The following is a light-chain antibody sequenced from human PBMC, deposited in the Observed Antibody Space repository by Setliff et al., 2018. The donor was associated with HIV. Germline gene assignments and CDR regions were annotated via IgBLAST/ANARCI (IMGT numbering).Light chain of an antibody. J-gene: IGLJ1*01. V-gene: IGLV2-14*03. CDR1: SSDVGGFNF. Sequence: QSALTQPASMSGSPGQSITVSCTGTSSDVGGFNFVSWYQQHPGKAPRLMIYDVTNRPSGVSNRFSGSKSGNPASLTISGLQAEDEADYYCTSYANSSTYIFGTGTKVTVL. CDR3: TSYANSSTYI. CDR2: DVT.